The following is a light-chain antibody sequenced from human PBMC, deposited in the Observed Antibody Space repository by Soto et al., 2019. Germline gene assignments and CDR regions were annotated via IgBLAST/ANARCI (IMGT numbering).Light chain of an antibody. CDR1: SSDVGSYNF. CDR3: CTFAGRYSYV. Sequence: QSVLTQPRSVSGSPGQSVTISCTGTSSDVGSYNFVSWHQQHPGKAPKLMIYDVAKRPSGVPDRFSGSKSGNTASLTISGLHAEDEADYYCCTFAGRYSYVFGSGTKGTVL. J-gene: IGLJ1*01. V-gene: IGLV2-11*01. CDR2: DVA.